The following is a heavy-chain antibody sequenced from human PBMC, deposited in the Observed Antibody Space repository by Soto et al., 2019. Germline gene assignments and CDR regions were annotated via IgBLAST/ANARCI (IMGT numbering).Heavy chain of an antibody. V-gene: IGHV3-23*01. J-gene: IGHJ6*03. D-gene: IGHD2-2*01. CDR2: ISGSGGST. CDR1: GFTFSSYA. CDR3: ATCSSISTRQLLLYYMDV. Sequence: GGSLRLSCAASGFTFSSYAMSWVRQAPGEGLEWVSAISGSGGSTYYADSVKGRFTISRDNSKNTLYLQMNSLRAEDTAVYYYATCSSISTRQLLLYYMDVWGKGPTVTVFS.